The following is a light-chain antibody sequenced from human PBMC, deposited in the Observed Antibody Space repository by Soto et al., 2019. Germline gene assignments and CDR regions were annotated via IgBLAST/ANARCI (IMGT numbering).Light chain of an antibody. V-gene: IGKV1-17*01. CDR1: QDIQDA. CDR2: AAS. J-gene: IGKJ1*01. CDR3: LQHDSNVWT. Sequence: DIQMTQSPSSLSASVGDRVTITCRASQDIQDAVGWYQQKPGKAPTRLIYAASSLQSGVPSRFRDSRSGTQFTLTISSLQPEEFATYYCLQHDSNVWTFGQGPNVEIK.